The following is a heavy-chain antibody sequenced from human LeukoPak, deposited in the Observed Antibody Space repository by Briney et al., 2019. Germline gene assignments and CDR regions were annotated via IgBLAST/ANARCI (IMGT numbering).Heavy chain of an antibody. Sequence: GGSLRLSCAASGFTFSSYGMHWVRQAPGKGLEWVAVISYDGSNKYYADSVKGRFTISRDNSKNTLYLQMNSLRAEDTAVYYCAKDGSQYQLPKGGYGMDVWGQGTAVTVSS. V-gene: IGHV3-30*18. D-gene: IGHD2-2*01. J-gene: IGHJ6*02. CDR2: ISYDGSNK. CDR3: AKDGSQYQLPKGGYGMDV. CDR1: GFTFSSYG.